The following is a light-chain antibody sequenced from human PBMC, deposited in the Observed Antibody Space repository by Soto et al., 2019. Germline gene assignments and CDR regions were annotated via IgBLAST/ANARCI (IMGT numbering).Light chain of an antibody. J-gene: IGLJ1*01. Sequence: QSVLTQPPSVSAAPGQKVTISCSGSSSNIGGNSVSWYKQLPGTAPKLLIYDDNKRPSGIPDRFSGSKSGTSATLGITGFXTGDEADYYCGSWDSSLSAYVFGTGTKVTVL. CDR2: DDN. CDR3: GSWDSSLSAYV. V-gene: IGLV1-51*01. CDR1: SSNIGGNS.